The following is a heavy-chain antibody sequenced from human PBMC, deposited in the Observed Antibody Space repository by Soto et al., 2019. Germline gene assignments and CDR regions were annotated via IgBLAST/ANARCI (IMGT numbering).Heavy chain of an antibody. CDR1: GFTFSSYG. V-gene: IGHV3-33*01. J-gene: IGHJ4*02. CDR3: ARDLKNAGFFDY. CDR2: IWYDGSNK. Sequence: GSLRLSCAASGFTFSSYGMHWVRQAPGKGLEWVAVIWYDGSNKYYADSVKGRFTISRDNSKNTLYLQMNSLRAEDTAVYYCARDLKNAGFFDYWGQGTLVTVSS. D-gene: IGHD6-13*01.